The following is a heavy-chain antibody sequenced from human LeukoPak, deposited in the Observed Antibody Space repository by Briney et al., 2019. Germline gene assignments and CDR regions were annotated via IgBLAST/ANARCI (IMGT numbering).Heavy chain of an antibody. Sequence: SETLSLTCTVSGGSISSYYWSWIRQPPGKGLEWIGYIYYSGSTNYSPSLKSRVTISVDTSKNQFSLKLSSVTAADTAVYYCARGSPYYYDSKSGAYFDYWGQGTLVTVSS. CDR3: ARGSPYYYDSKSGAYFDY. CDR2: IYYSGST. CDR1: GGSISSYY. V-gene: IGHV4-59*08. J-gene: IGHJ4*02. D-gene: IGHD3-22*01.